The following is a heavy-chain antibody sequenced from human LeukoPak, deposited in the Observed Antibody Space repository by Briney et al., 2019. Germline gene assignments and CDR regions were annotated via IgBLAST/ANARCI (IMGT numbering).Heavy chain of an antibody. V-gene: IGHV1-69*05. J-gene: IGHJ4*02. CDR2: IIPIFGTA. D-gene: IGHD6-13*01. CDR3: ARGPSGSSWPFDY. CDR1: GGTFSSYA. Sequence: ASVKVSCKASGGTFSSYAISWVRQAPGQGLEWMGGIIPIFGTANYAQKFQGRVTITTDESTSTAYMELSSLRSEDTAVYYCARGPSGSSWPFDYWGQGTLVTVSS.